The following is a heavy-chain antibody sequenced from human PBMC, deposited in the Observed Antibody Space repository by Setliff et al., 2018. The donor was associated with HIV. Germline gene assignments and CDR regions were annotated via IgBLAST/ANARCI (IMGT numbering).Heavy chain of an antibody. V-gene: IGHV4-61*01. J-gene: IGHJ4*02. Sequence: KASETLSLTCTVSGGSVSTGNYYWNWIRLPPGKGLEWIGEIQHSGRINYNPSLRSRVTTSVDTSKNQFSLRLRSVTAADTAVYYCARSIVPVASGYYYFEYWGQGTLVTVSS. CDR3: ARSIVPVASGYYYFEY. CDR1: GGSVSTGNYY. CDR2: IQHSGRI. D-gene: IGHD3-3*01.